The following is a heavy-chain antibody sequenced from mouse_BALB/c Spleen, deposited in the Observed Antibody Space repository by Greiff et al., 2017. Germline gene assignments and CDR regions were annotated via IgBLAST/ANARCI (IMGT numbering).Heavy chain of an antibody. CDR1: GFTFSSFG. V-gene: IGHV5-17*02. Sequence: DVMLVESGGGLVQPGGSRKLSCAASGFTFSSFGMHWVRQAPEKGLEWVAYISSGSSTIYYADTVKGRFTISRDNPKNTLFLQMTSLRSEDTAMYYGARSWSNWGNKAMDYWGQEPQSPSPQ. J-gene: IGHJ4*01. CDR3: ARSWSNWGNKAMDY. D-gene: IGHD4-1*01. CDR2: ISSGSSTI.